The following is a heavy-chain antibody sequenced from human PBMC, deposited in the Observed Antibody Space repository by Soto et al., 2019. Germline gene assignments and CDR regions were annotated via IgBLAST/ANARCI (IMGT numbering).Heavy chain of an antibody. V-gene: IGHV3-23*01. CDR3: AKGLYSYGTLRRYYYGMDV. CDR2: ISGSGGST. D-gene: IGHD5-18*01. J-gene: IGHJ6*02. CDR1: GFTFSSYA. Sequence: GGSLRLACAASGFTFSSYAMSWVRQAPGKGLEWVSAISGSGGSTYYADSVKGRFTISRDNSKNTLYLQMNSLRAEDTAVYYCAKGLYSYGTLRRYYYGMDVWGQGTTVTVS.